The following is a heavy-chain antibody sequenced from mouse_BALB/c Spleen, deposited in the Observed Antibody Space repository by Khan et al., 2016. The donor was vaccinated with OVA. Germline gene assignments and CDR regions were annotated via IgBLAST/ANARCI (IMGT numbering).Heavy chain of an antibody. V-gene: IGHV1-7*01. J-gene: IGHJ2*01. CDR3: ARDRIDY. CDR1: GYTFSTYW. Sequence: QVQLQQSGAELAKPGASVKMSCKASGYTFSTYWIHWVKQRPGKGLEWIGYINPSSGNTYYNQRFNDKATLTADKSSSTAYMQLSSLTSEDSAVYYWARDRIDYWGQGTTLTVSS. CDR2: INPSSGNT.